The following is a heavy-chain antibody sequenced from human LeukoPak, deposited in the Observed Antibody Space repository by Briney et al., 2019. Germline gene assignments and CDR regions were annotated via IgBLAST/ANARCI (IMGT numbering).Heavy chain of an antibody. Sequence: ASVKVSCKASGYTLTSYYMHWVRQAPGQGLEWMGIINPSGGSTSYAQKFQGRVTMTRDTSTSTVYMELSSLRSEDTAVYYCARDSPLYGSGSYYNDEYFQHWGQGTLVTVSS. CDR1: GYTLTSYY. J-gene: IGHJ1*01. CDR2: INPSGGST. D-gene: IGHD3-10*01. V-gene: IGHV1-46*03. CDR3: ARDSPLYGSGSYYNDEYFQH.